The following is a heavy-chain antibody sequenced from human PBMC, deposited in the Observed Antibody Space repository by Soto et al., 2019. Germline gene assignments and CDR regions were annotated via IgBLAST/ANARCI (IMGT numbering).Heavy chain of an antibody. CDR1: GGSISDKDYY. Sequence: SETLSLTCAVPGGSISDKDYYWSWLRQPPGKGLEWIGYIYYSGSTNYNPSLKSRVTISVDTSKNQFSLKLSSVTAADTAVYYCARVPYYYDSSGYPRYYFDYWGQGTLVTVSS. V-gene: IGHV4-61*08. CDR3: ARVPYYYDSSGYPRYYFDY. D-gene: IGHD3-22*01. CDR2: IYYSGST. J-gene: IGHJ4*02.